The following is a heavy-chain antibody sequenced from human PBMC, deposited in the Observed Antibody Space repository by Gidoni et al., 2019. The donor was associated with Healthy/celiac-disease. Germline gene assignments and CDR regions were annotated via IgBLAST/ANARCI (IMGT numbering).Heavy chain of an antibody. CDR3: ARGVVAAAATSPLRSGYYFDY. V-gene: IGHV4-34*01. D-gene: IGHD6-13*01. J-gene: IGHJ4*02. CDR2: INHSGST. CDR1: GGSFSGYY. Sequence: QVQLQQWGAGLLKPSETLSLTCAVYGGSFSGYYWSWIRQPPGKGLEWIGEINHSGSTNYNPSLKSRVTISVDTSKNQFSLKLSSVTAADTAVYYCARGVVAAAATSPLRSGYYFDYWGQGTLVTVSS.